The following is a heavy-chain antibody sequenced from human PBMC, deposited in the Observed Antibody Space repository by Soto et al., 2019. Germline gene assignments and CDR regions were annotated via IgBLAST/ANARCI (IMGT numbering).Heavy chain of an antibody. CDR2: IKYDGSET. CDR3: ARYSSAWGL. D-gene: IGHD6-19*01. Sequence: PWGSLRLSCAASGFTFITYLIIWFRQAPVKGLEWVANIKYDGSETYYVDSVKGRFTISRDNAKNSLYLQMNNLRGEDTAVYYCARYSSAWGLWGQGTLVTVSS. J-gene: IGHJ4*02. CDR1: GFTFITYL. V-gene: IGHV3-7*01.